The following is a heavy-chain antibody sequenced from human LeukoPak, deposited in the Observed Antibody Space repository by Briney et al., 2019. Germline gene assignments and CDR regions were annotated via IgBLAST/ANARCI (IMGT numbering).Heavy chain of an antibody. J-gene: IGHJ4*02. Sequence: GGSLRLSCAASGFTFSSYAMYWVRQAPGKGLEYVSAISSNGGSTYYANSVKGRFTISRDNSKNTLYLQMGSLRAEDMAVYYCARESGGDYTFDYWGQGTLVTVSS. V-gene: IGHV3-64*01. CDR1: GFTFSSYA. CDR2: ISSNGGST. D-gene: IGHD4-17*01. CDR3: ARESGGDYTFDY.